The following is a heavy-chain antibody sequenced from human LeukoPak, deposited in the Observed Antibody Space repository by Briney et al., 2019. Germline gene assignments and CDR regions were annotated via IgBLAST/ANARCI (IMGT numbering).Heavy chain of an antibody. CDR2: IYSGGST. CDR1: GFTFSNYA. Sequence: GGSLRLSCAASGFTFSNYAMSWVRQAPGKGLEWVSVIYSGGSTYYADSVKGRFTISRDNSKNTLYLQMNSLRAEDTAVYYCARDYYLTTVVTQSGGAFDIWGQGTMVTVSS. CDR3: ARDYYLTTVVTQSGGAFDI. D-gene: IGHD4-23*01. J-gene: IGHJ3*02. V-gene: IGHV3-66*01.